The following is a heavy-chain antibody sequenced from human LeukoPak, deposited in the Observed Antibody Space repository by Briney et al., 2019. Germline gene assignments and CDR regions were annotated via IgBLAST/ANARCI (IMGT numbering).Heavy chain of an antibody. D-gene: IGHD1-1*01. CDR2: INHSGST. J-gene: IGHJ5*02. V-gene: IGHV4-34*01. CDR1: GGSFSGYY. CDR3: ARGELERRAWFDP. Sequence: SETLSLTCAVYGGSFSGYYWSWIRQPPGKGLEWIGEINHSGSTSYNPSLKSRVTISVDTSKNQFSLKLSSVTAADTAVYYCARGELERRAWFDPWGQGTLVTVSS.